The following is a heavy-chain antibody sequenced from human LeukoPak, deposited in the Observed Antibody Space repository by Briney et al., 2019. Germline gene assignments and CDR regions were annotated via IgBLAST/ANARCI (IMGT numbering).Heavy chain of an antibody. CDR3: AARVGAAAGTPRSWFDP. CDR1: GGSISSGGYS. Sequence: SETLSLTCAVSGGSISSGGYSWSWIRQPPGKGLEWIGYIYHSGSTYYNPSLKSRVTISVDRSKNQFSLKLSSVTAADTAVYYCAARVGAAAGTPRSWFDPWGQGTLVTVSS. V-gene: IGHV4-30-2*01. D-gene: IGHD6-13*01. J-gene: IGHJ5*02. CDR2: IYHSGST.